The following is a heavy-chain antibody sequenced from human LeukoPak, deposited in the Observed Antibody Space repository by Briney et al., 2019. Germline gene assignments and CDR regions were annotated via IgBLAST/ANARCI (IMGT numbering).Heavy chain of an antibody. V-gene: IGHV1-2*02. J-gene: IGHJ4*02. Sequence: ASVKVSCKASGYTFIGHYIRWVRQAPGQGFEWMGWINPNTGGTDYAQKFQDRIAISTYTSITTAYMELSRLRSDDTALYYCARDLAATDGIAWYYFENWGQGALVTVS. CDR2: INPNTGGT. D-gene: IGHD2-15*01. CDR1: GYTFIGHY. CDR3: ARDLAATDGIAWYYFEN.